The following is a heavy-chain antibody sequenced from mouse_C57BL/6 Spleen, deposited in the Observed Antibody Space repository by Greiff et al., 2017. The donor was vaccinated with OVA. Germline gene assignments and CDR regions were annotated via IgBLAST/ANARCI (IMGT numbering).Heavy chain of an antibody. CDR2: ISYDGSN. D-gene: IGHD4-1*01. CDR3: ARVTGTRYFDV. V-gene: IGHV3-6*01. CDR1: GYSITSGYY. Sequence: ESGPGLVKPSQSLSLTCSVTGYSITSGYYWNWIRQFPGNKLEWMGYISYDGSNNYNPSLKNRISITRDTSKNQFFLKLNSVTTEDTATYYCARVTGTRYFDVWGTGTTVTVSS. J-gene: IGHJ1*03.